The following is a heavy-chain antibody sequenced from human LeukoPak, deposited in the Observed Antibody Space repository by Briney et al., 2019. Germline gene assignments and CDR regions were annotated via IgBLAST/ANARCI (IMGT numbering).Heavy chain of an antibody. D-gene: IGHD6-19*01. J-gene: IGHJ3*02. CDR2: INPNSGDT. V-gene: IGHV1-2*02. CDR3: AKGGVAVTWGAFDI. CDR1: GYTFTNYG. Sequence: ASVKVSCKSSGYTFTNYGISWVRQAPGQGLEWMGWINPNSGDTKYTQKFQGRFTLTRDTSISTAYMELNRLRSDDTAVYYCAKGGVAVTWGAFDIWGQGTMVTVSS.